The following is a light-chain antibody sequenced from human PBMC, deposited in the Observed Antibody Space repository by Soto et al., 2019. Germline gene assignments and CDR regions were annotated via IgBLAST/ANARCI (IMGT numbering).Light chain of an antibody. Sequence: IWVTQSPSLLSGFIGGRGTISWWMSQGISSYLAWYQQKPGKAPELLIYKASTLKSGVPSRFSGSGSGTEFTLTISSLQPDDFATYYCQQYKSNFPTFGQGTKV. J-gene: IGKJ1*01. CDR1: QGISSY. CDR2: KAS. CDR3: QQYKSNFPT. V-gene: IGKV1D-8*02.